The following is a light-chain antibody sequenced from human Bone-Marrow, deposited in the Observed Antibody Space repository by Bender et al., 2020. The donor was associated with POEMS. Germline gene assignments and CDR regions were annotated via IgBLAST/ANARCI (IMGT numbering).Light chain of an antibody. CDR1: SSDVGSYDL. V-gene: IGLV2-14*02. J-gene: IGLJ2*01. Sequence: QSALTQPASVSGSPGQSITISCTGTSSDVGSYDLVFWYQKYPGKAPKLMIYEGTKRPSGVPDRFSGSKAGNTASLFVSGLQTDDEADYYCASYGGSNNILFGGGTKVTVL. CDR2: EGT. CDR3: ASYGGSNNIL.